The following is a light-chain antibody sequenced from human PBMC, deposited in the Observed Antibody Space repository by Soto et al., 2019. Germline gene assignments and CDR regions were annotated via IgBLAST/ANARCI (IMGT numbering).Light chain of an antibody. CDR3: QQGYNFPRA. CDR1: QPIRSW. V-gene: IGKV1-12*01. CDR2: PAS. Sequence: DIQMTQSPSSISASVGDRVTITCRASQPIRSWLAWYQQVPGQAPYLLIYPASTLQSGVPSRFSGSGSGKDFTLTINSLQPEDFATYYCQQGYNFPRAFGQGTKVDIK. J-gene: IGKJ1*01.